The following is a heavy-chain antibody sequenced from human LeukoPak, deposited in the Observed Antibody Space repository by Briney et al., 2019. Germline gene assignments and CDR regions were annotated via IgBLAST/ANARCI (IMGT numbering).Heavy chain of an antibody. D-gene: IGHD3-9*01. CDR3: ARGKWYDILTGYFDYFDY. Sequence: SETLSLTCAAYGGSFSGYYWSWIRQPPGKGLEWIGEINHSGSTNYNPSLKSRVTISVDTSKNQFSLKLSSVTAADTAVYYCARGKWYDILTGYFDYFDYWGQGTLVTVSS. CDR2: INHSGST. V-gene: IGHV4-34*01. J-gene: IGHJ4*02. CDR1: GGSFSGYY.